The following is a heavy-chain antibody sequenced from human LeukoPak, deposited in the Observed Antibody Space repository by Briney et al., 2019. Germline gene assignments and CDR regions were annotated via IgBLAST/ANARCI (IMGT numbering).Heavy chain of an antibody. CDR1: GYTFTSYG. D-gene: IGHD6-13*01. Sequence: ASVKVSCKASGYTFTSYGISWVRQAPGQGLEWMGWISAYNGNTNYAQKLQGRDTMTTDTSTSTAYMGLRSLRSDGTAVYHCARDRPSAAGAPLFDYWGQGTLVTVSS. J-gene: IGHJ4*02. CDR2: ISAYNGNT. V-gene: IGHV1-18*01. CDR3: ARDRPSAAGAPLFDY.